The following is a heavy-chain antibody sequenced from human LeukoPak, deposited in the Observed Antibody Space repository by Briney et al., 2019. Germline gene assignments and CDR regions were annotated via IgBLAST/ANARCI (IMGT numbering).Heavy chain of an antibody. V-gene: IGHV3-53*01. Sequence: GGSLRLSCAASGFTVSSNYMSWVRQAPGKGLEWVSVIYSGGSTYYAGSVKGRFTISRDNSKNTLYLQMNSLRAEDTAVYYCARSPSIAAADYWGQGTLVTVSS. CDR2: IYSGGST. J-gene: IGHJ4*02. D-gene: IGHD6-13*01. CDR1: GFTVSSNY. CDR3: ARSPSIAAADY.